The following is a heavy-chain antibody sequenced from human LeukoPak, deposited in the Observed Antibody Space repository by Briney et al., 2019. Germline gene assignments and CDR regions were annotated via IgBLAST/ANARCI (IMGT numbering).Heavy chain of an antibody. J-gene: IGHJ3*02. V-gene: IGHV1-2*02. D-gene: IGHD3-22*01. CDR1: GYTFTVHY. CDR2: INPDSGGT. CDR3: AREKGGTYDYDTRGGGDGFDI. Sequence: ASVKVSCKASGYTFTVHYMHWVRQAPGQGLEWMGWINPDSGGTNFAQKFQGRITMTRDTPISTAYMELSSLRSDDTAIYFCAREKGGTYDYDTRGGGDGFDIWGQGTMVTVSS.